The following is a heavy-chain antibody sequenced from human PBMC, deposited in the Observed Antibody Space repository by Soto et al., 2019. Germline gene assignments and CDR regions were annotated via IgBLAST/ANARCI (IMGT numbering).Heavy chain of an antibody. Sequence: GGSLRLSCAASGFTFSSYGMHWVRQAPGKGLEWVAVIWYDGSNKYYADSVKGRFTISRDNSKNTLYLQMNSLRAEDTAVYYCARGPLLVMEYYFDYWGQGTLVTVSS. D-gene: IGHD3-9*01. J-gene: IGHJ4*02. CDR1: GFTFSSYG. CDR3: ARGPLLVMEYYFDY. CDR2: IWYDGSNK. V-gene: IGHV3-33*01.